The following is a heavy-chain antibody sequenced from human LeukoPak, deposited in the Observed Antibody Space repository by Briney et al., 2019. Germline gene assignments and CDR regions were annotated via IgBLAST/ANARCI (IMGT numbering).Heavy chain of an antibody. Sequence: GGSLRLSCVASGFTFSIYWMSWVRQAPGKGLEWVSAISGSGGSTYYADSVKGRFTISRDNSKNTLYLQMNSLRAEDTAVYYCAKDSSGHYYDSSGTDYWGQGTLVTVSS. CDR2: ISGSGGST. V-gene: IGHV3-23*01. CDR1: GFTFSIYW. D-gene: IGHD3-22*01. J-gene: IGHJ4*02. CDR3: AKDSSGHYYDSSGTDY.